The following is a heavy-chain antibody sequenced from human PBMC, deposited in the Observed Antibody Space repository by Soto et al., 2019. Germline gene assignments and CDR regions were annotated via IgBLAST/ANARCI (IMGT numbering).Heavy chain of an antibody. CDR1: GFTFSTYW. D-gene: IGHD6-19*01. V-gene: IGHV3-7*04. Sequence: EVQLVESGGGLVQPGGSLRLSCAASGFTFSTYWMTWVRQAPGKGLEGVANIKQDGSQKYYVDSVKGRFTISRDNAKNSLYLQMNSLRAEDTAVYYCAGGTGWIWDNWGQGTLVTVSS. J-gene: IGHJ4*02. CDR3: AGGTGWIWDN. CDR2: IKQDGSQK.